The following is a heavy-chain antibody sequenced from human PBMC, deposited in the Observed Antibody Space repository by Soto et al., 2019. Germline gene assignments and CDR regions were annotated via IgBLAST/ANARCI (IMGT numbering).Heavy chain of an antibody. CDR2: FYYGGSP. Sequence: SETLSLTCSVSGGSISNSYYYWGWIRQTPGKGLEWIADFYYGGSPYYNPSLESRVTISADASRNHFSLRLNSVTVTDSGVYYCVRRSDPYGDYFDYWGRGTLVTVSS. J-gene: IGHJ4*02. CDR1: GGSISNSYYY. V-gene: IGHV4-39*02. D-gene: IGHD4-17*01. CDR3: VRRSDPYGDYFDY.